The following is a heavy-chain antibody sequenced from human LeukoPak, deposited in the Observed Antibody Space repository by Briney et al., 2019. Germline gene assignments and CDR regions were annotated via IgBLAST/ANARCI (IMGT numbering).Heavy chain of an antibody. Sequence: GGSLRLSCAASGFTFSDYYMSWIRQAPGKGREWVSYVSSSSYTNYADSVKGRFTISRDNAKNSLYLQMNSLRAEDTAVYYRARSYYYYGMDVWGQGTTVTVSS. CDR2: VSSSSYT. V-gene: IGHV3-11*06. CDR1: GFTFSDYY. CDR3: ARSYYYYGMDV. J-gene: IGHJ6*02.